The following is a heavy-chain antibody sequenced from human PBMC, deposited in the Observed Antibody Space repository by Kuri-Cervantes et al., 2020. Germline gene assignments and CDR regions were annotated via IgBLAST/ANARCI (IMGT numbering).Heavy chain of an antibody. D-gene: IGHD2-21*01. CDR3: ARGFSSERPVMTDY. Sequence: SVKVSCKASGGTFSSYAISWVRQAPGQGLEWMGGIIPIFGTANYALKFQGRVTITADKSTSTAYMELSSLRSEDTAVYYCARGFSSERPVMTDYWGQGTLVTVSS. CDR1: GGTFSSYA. J-gene: IGHJ4*02. V-gene: IGHV1-69*06. CDR2: IIPIFGTA.